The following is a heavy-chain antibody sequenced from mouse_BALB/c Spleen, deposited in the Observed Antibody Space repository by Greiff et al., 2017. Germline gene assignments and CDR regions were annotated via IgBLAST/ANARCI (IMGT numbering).Heavy chain of an antibody. CDR3: TREGAYYRYDAWFAD. Sequence: VQLQQSGTVLARPGASVKMSCKASGYTFTSYWMHWVKQRPGQGLEWIGAIYPGNSDTSYNQKFKGKAKLTAVTSTSTAYMELSSLTNEDSAVYYCTREGAYYRYDAWFADWGQGTLVTVSA. D-gene: IGHD2-14*01. J-gene: IGHJ3*01. CDR2: IYPGNSDT. CDR1: GYTFTSYW. V-gene: IGHV1-5*01.